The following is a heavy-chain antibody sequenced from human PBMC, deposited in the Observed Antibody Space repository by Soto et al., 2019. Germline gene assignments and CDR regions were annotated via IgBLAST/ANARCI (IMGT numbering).Heavy chain of an antibody. D-gene: IGHD2-2*01. CDR3: TRRQIYCISTSCSSGMDV. Sequence: PGGSLRLSCAASGFTFSNAWMNWVRQAPGKGLEWVGRIKSKTDGGTTDYAAPVKGRFTISRDDSKNTLYLQMNSLKTEDTAVYYCTRRQIYCISTSCSSGMDVWGQGTTVTVSS. J-gene: IGHJ6*02. CDR2: IKSKTDGGTT. V-gene: IGHV3-15*07. CDR1: GFTFSNAW.